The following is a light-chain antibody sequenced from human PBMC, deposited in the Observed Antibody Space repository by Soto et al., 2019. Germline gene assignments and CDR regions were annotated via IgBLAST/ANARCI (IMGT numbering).Light chain of an antibody. V-gene: IGKV1-9*01. CDR1: QGISSY. CDR3: QQLNSYPQT. J-gene: IGKJ1*01. Sequence: IQLTQSPSSLSASVGDRVTITCRASQGISSYLAWYQQKPGKDPKLLIYAASILQSGVPSRFSVSGSVTDFTLTISSLQPEDFATYYCQQLNSYPQTFGQGTKVEIK. CDR2: AAS.